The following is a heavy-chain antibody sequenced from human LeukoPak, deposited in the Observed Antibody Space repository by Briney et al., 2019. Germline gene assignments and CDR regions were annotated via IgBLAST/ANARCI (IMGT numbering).Heavy chain of an antibody. CDR3: ARQHSSSWSSIALNGFDP. D-gene: IGHD6-13*01. CDR1: GGSISSYY. J-gene: IGHJ5*02. CDR2: IYYSGST. Sequence: PSETLSLTCTVSGGSISSYYWRWIRQPPGKGLEWMGYIYYSGSTNYNPSLKSRVAISVDTSKTQFSLKLSSVTAAHTAVYYSARQHSSSWSSIALNGFDPWGQGTLVTVSS. V-gene: IGHV4-59*08.